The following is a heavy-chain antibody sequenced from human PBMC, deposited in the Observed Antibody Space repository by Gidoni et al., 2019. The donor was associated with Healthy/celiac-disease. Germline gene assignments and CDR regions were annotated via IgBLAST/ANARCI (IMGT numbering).Heavy chain of an antibody. CDR1: GFPFRSYE. J-gene: IGHJ4*02. V-gene: IGHV3-48*03. D-gene: IGHD2-15*01. Sequence: ELQLVASGGGLVQSGGSLRLSGAASGFPFRSYEMNWVRQAPGKGLEWVSYISRSGSTKYYADSVKGRFTISRDNAKNSLYMQMNSLRAEETADYYCARGHRIVVMGDATPEWGQGTLVTVSS. CDR2: ISRSGSTK. CDR3: ARGHRIVVMGDATPE.